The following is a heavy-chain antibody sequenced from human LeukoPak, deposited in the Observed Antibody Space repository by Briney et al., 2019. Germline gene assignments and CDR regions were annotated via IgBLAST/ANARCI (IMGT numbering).Heavy chain of an antibody. Sequence: KTSETLSLTCAVYGGSFSGYNWSWIRQPPGKGLEWIAEISHTGSTNYNPSLKSRVTISVDTSKNQFSLKLSSVTAADTAVYYCARADIVDTFTDYWGQGTLVTVSS. V-gene: IGHV4-34*01. D-gene: IGHD5-12*01. CDR2: ISHTGST. CDR3: ARADIVDTFTDY. CDR1: GGSFSGYN. J-gene: IGHJ4*02.